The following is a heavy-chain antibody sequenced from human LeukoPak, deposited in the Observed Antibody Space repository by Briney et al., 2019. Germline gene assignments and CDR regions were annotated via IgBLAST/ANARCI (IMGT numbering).Heavy chain of an antibody. CDR2: IKQDGSEK. D-gene: IGHD3-22*01. V-gene: IGHV3-7*01. Sequence: GGSLRLSCAASGFTFSSYWMSWVRQAPGKGLEWVANIKQDGSEKYYVDSVKGRFTISRDNAKNSLYLQMNSLRAEDTAVYYCARGPASYYYDSSGYYPYYFDYWGQGTLVTVSS. CDR3: ARGPASYYYDSSGYYPYYFDY. CDR1: GFTFSSYW. J-gene: IGHJ4*02.